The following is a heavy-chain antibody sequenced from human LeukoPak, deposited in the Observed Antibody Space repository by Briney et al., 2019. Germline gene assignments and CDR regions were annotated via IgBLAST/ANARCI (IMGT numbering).Heavy chain of an antibody. J-gene: IGHJ4*02. V-gene: IGHV1-8*03. Sequence: GASVKVSCKASGYTFTSYDINWVRQAPGQGLEWMGWMNPNSGNTGNAQKFQGRVTITRNTSISTAYMELSSLRCEDTAVYYCARGRFLGFGDDYDYWGQGTLVTVSS. CDR3: ARGRFLGFGDDYDY. D-gene: IGHD4-17*01. CDR1: GYTFTSYD. CDR2: MNPNSGNT.